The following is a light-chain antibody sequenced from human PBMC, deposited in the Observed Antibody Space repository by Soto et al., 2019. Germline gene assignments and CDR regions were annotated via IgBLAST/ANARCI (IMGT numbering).Light chain of an antibody. V-gene: IGKV3-11*01. CDR2: DAS. CDR3: QHSDHLPL. Sequence: EIVLTQSPATLSLSPGERATLSCRASQSVTSGYLTWYQHKPGQAPRLLIYDASSRAPGIPARFSGSGSGTDFTLTISTLEPEDFAVYYCQHSDHLPLFGPGTKVDF. J-gene: IGKJ3*01. CDR1: QSVTSGY.